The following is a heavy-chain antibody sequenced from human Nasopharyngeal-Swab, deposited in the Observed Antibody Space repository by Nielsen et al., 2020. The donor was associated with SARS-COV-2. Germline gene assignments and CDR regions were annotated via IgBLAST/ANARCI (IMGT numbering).Heavy chain of an antibody. J-gene: IGHJ4*02. D-gene: IGHD3-16*02. CDR1: GYTFTNYG. V-gene: IGHV1-3*04. CDR2: INTGNGNT. Sequence: ASVKVSCKASGYTFTNYGIHWVRQAPGQRLEWMGWINTGNGNTKYSHKFQGRVTITRDTSASTAYMELSSLRSEDTAVYYCARGGEAIPFGGVIVYYFDYWGQGTLVTVSS. CDR3: ARGGEAIPFGGVIVYYFDY.